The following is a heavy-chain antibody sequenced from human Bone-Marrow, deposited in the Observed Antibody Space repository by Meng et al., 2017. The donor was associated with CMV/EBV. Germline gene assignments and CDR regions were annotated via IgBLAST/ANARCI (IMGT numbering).Heavy chain of an antibody. V-gene: IGHV3-15*07. J-gene: IGHJ2*01. CDR1: GFTFTNAG. Sequence: LSCVGSGFTFTNAGMNWVRQAPGKGLERVGRIKSKANGETIDYAAHVKGRFTISRDDSKNTVYLQMNSLKTEDTAVYYCSIGWYFDFWGRGTLVTVSS. CDR2: IKSKANGETI. CDR3: SIGWYFDF.